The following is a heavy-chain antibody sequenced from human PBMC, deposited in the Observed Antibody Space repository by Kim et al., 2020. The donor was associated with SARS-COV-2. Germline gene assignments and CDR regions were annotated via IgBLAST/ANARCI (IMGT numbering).Heavy chain of an antibody. D-gene: IGHD1-1*01. V-gene: IGHV3-15*01. CDR3: TTGGVWNYFYYGMDV. Sequence: APVKGRLTISRDDSKNTLYLQMNSLKTEDTAVYYCTTGGVWNYFYYGMDVWGQGTTVTVSS. J-gene: IGHJ6*02.